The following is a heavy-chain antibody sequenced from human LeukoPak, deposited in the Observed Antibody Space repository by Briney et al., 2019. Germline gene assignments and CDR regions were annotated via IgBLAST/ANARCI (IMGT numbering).Heavy chain of an antibody. D-gene: IGHD3-22*01. Sequence: ASVKVSCKASGYTFTSYGISWVRQAPGQGLEWMGWISAYNGNTNYAQKLQGRVTMTTDTSTSTAYMELRSLRSDDTAVYYCARATYDSSGYYYPLDYWGQGTLVTVSS. CDR1: GYTFTSYG. CDR2: ISAYNGNT. V-gene: IGHV1-18*01. CDR3: ARATYDSSGYYYPLDY. J-gene: IGHJ4*02.